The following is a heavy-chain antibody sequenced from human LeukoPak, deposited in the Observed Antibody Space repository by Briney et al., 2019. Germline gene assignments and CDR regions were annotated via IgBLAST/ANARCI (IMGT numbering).Heavy chain of an antibody. CDR1: GLTFRGYE. CDR2: ISSSGSTI. CDR3: ARVLRYFDWLNDY. Sequence: GGSLRLSCAASGLTFRGYEMNGVRQAPGKGLEGVSYISSSGSTIYYADSVKGRFTISRDNAKNSLYLQMNSLRAEDTAVYYCARVLRYFDWLNDYWGQGTLVTVSS. J-gene: IGHJ4*02. D-gene: IGHD3-9*01. V-gene: IGHV3-48*03.